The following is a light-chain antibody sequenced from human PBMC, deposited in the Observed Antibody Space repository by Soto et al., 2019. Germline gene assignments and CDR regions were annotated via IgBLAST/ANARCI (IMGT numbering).Light chain of an antibody. Sequence: DIQMTQSPSTLSGSVGDRVTINCRASQSISGYLNWYLQKPGKAPKHLIYGASTLQSGVPSRFTGSGSETSFTLTISSLQPEDFGTYYCQQTYNTPVTFGPGTKVDIK. CDR1: QSISGY. J-gene: IGKJ3*01. CDR2: GAS. CDR3: QQTYNTPVT. V-gene: IGKV1-39*01.